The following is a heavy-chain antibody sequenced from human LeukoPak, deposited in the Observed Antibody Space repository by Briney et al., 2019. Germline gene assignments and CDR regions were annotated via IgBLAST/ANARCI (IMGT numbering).Heavy chain of an antibody. CDR3: ARDPYSSSWYPYYYYGMDV. V-gene: IGHV3-30-3*01. CDR1: GFTLSSYA. J-gene: IGHJ6*02. D-gene: IGHD6-13*01. Sequence: GGSLRLSCAASGFTLSSYAMHWVRQAPGKGLEWVAVISYDGSNKYYADSVKGRFTISRDKSKNTLYLQMNSLRAEDTAVYYCARDPYSSSWYPYYYYGMDVWGQGTTVTVSS. CDR2: ISYDGSNK.